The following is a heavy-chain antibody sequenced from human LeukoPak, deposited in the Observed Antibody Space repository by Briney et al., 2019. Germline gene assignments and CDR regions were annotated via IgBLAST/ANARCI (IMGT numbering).Heavy chain of an antibody. CDR1: GGSFSGYY. Sequence: PSETLSLTCAVYGGSFSGYYWSWIRQPPGKGLEWIGEINHSGSTNYNPSLKSRVTISVDTSKNQFSLKLSSVTAADTAVYYCARDPVAGEAFDIWGQGTMVTVSS. J-gene: IGHJ3*02. CDR2: INHSGST. D-gene: IGHD6-19*01. CDR3: ARDPVAGEAFDI. V-gene: IGHV4-34*01.